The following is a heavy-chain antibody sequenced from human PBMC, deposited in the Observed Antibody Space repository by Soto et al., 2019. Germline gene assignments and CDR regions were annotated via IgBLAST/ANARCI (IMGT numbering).Heavy chain of an antibody. CDR2: ISAYNGNT. V-gene: IGHV1-18*01. Sequence: QVQLVQSGAEVKKPGASVKVSCKASGYTFASYAISWMRQATGQGLEWMGWISAYNGNTNYAQKLQRRVTMTTDTSAGTSYMELRSMGSGCTGVYYYTRDGPPPDYWGQGTLVTVSS. CDR3: TRDGPPPDY. J-gene: IGHJ4*02. CDR1: GYTFASYA.